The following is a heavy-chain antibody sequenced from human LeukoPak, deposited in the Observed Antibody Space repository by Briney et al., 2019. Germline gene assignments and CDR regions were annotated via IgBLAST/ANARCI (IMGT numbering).Heavy chain of an antibody. CDR1: GFTFSSYA. V-gene: IGHV3-23*01. Sequence: RGSLRLSCAASGFTFSSYAMSWVRQAPGKGLEWVSAISGSGGSTYYADSVKGRFTISRDNSKNTLYLQMNSLRAEDTAVYYCAKGVGLYYDSSGYSQPFDYWGQGTLVTVSS. D-gene: IGHD3-22*01. CDR3: AKGVGLYYDSSGYSQPFDY. CDR2: ISGSGGST. J-gene: IGHJ4*02.